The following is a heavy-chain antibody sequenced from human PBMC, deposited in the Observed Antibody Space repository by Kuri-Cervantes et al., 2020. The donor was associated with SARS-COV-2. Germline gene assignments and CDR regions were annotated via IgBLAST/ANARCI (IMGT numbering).Heavy chain of an antibody. CDR3: ARAGYSTGWFPDWYFDL. CDR1: GFTVSTNY. V-gene: IGHV3-53*01. CDR2: IYSGGTT. J-gene: IGHJ2*01. D-gene: IGHD6-19*01. Sequence: GGSLRLSCAASGFTVSTNYMSWVRQAPGKGLEWVSIIYSGGTTYYADSVKGRFTISRDNSKNTVNLQMNSLRGEDTALYYCARAGYSTGWFPDWYFDLWGRGTPVTVSS.